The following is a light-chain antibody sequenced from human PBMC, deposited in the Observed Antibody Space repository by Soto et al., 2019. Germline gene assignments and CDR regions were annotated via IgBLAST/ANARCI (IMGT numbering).Light chain of an antibody. J-gene: IGKJ3*01. CDR2: KAS. CDR3: QQYDSSALT. V-gene: IGKV1-5*03. Sequence: DIQMTQSPSTLSGSVGDRVTITCRASQTISSWLAWYQQKPGKAPKLLIYKASTLKSGVPSRFSGSGSGTEFTLTISSLQPDDFAVYFCQQYDSSALTFGPGTKVDIK. CDR1: QTISSW.